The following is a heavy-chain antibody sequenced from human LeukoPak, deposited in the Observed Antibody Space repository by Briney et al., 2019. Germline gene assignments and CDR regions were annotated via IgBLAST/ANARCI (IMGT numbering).Heavy chain of an antibody. CDR3: ARSYYYGSAPTYYFDY. Sequence: GGSLRLSCAASGFTFSSYGMSWVRQAPGKGLEWVSAISGSGGTTYYADSVKGRFTISRDNSMNTLYLQMNSLRAEDTAVYYCARSYYYGSAPTYYFDYWGQGTLVTVSS. J-gene: IGHJ4*02. V-gene: IGHV3-23*01. CDR1: GFTFSSYG. CDR2: ISGSGGTT. D-gene: IGHD3-10*01.